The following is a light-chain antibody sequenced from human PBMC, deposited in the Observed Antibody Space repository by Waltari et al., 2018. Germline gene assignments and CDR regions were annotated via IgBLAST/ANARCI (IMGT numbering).Light chain of an antibody. CDR2: SNN. CDR3: AAWDDSLNVVV. V-gene: IGLV1-44*01. CDR1: SSNIRSNT. Sequence: QSVLTQPPSASGTPGQRVTISCSGSSSNIRSNTVNWYQQLPGTAPKLLIYSNNQRPSGVPGRFSGSKSGTSASLAISGLQSEDEADYYCAAWDDSLNVVVFGGGTKLTVL. J-gene: IGLJ2*01.